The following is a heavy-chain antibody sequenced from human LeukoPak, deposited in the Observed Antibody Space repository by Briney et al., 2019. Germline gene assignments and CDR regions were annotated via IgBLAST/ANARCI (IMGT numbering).Heavy chain of an antibody. CDR2: IYTSGTN. V-gene: IGHV4-61*02. CDR1: GGSISSDTYY. Sequence: PSQTLSLTCTVSGGSISSDTYYWSWIRQPAGKGLVWIARIYTSGTNNYNPSLKSRVTISVDTSKNQFSLKPSPVTAADTAVYYCASYYYDTTGYIDYWGQGTLVTVSS. D-gene: IGHD3-22*01. J-gene: IGHJ4*02. CDR3: ASYYYDTTGYIDY.